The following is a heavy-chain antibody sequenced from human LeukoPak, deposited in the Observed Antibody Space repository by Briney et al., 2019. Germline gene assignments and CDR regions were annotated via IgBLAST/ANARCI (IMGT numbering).Heavy chain of an antibody. Sequence: SETLSLTCTVSGGSVSSGSYYWSWIRQPPGKGLEWIGYIYYSGSTNYSPSLKSRVTISVDTSKNQFSLKLSSVTAADTAVYYCARDSIAVAGIDYWGQGTLVTVSS. D-gene: IGHD6-19*01. CDR2: IYYSGST. CDR3: ARDSIAVAGIDY. V-gene: IGHV4-61*01. CDR1: GGSVSSGSYY. J-gene: IGHJ4*02.